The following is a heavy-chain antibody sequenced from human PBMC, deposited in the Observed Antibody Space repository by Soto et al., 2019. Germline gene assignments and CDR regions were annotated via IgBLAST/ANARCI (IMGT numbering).Heavy chain of an antibody. Sequence: GGSLRLSCSASGFTFSSYSMNWVRQAPGKGLEWVSSISSSSSYIYYADSVKGRFTISRDNAKNSLYLQMNSLRAEDTAVYYCARVGGGYQLLHAFDIWGQGTMVTVSS. CDR2: ISSSSSYI. CDR1: GFTFSSYS. CDR3: ARVGGGYQLLHAFDI. D-gene: IGHD2-2*01. J-gene: IGHJ3*02. V-gene: IGHV3-21*01.